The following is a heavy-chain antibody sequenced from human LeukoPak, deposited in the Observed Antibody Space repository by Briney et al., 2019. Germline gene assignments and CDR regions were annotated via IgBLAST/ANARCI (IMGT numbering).Heavy chain of an antibody. CDR3: AKEGCSSTSCHEDY. CDR1: GFTFSSYA. V-gene: IGHV3-23*01. Sequence: GGSLRLSCAASGFTFSSYAMSWVRQAPGKGLEWVSAISGGRGGTYYADSVKGRFTISRDNSKSTLYLQMNSLRAEDTAVYYCAKEGCSSTSCHEDYWGQGTPVTVSS. J-gene: IGHJ4*02. D-gene: IGHD2-2*01. CDR2: ISGGRGGT.